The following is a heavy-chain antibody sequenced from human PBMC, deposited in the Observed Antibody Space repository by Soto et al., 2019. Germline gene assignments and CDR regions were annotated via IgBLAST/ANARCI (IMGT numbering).Heavy chain of an antibody. V-gene: IGHV1-18*01. J-gene: IGHJ4*02. CDR1: GYTFTSYG. CDR3: ARESRYCSGGSCYFLPGIDY. CDR2: ISAYYGNT. D-gene: IGHD2-15*01. Sequence: GASVKVSCKASGYTFTSYGISWVRQDPGQGLEWMGWISAYYGNTNYAQKFQGRVTITTDESTSTAYMELSSLRSEDTAVYYCARESRYCSGGSCYFLPGIDYWGQGTLVTVSS.